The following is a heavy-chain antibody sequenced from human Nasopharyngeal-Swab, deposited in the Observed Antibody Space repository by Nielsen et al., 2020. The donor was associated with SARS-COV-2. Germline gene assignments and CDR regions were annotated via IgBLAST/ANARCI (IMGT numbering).Heavy chain of an antibody. J-gene: IGHJ5*02. Sequence: GESLKISCAASGFTFSSYAMSWVRQAPGTGLEWVSAISGSGGSTYYADSVKGLFTISRDNSKNTLYLQMSSLRAEDTAVYYCAKGSQTYSSSEFDPWGQGTLVTVSS. D-gene: IGHD6-13*01. CDR2: ISGSGGST. CDR1: GFTFSSYA. V-gene: IGHV3-23*01. CDR3: AKGSQTYSSSEFDP.